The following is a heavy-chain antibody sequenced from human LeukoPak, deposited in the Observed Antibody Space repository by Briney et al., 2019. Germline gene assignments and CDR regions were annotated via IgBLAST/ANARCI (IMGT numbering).Heavy chain of an antibody. J-gene: IGHJ4*02. CDR3: AKYAPPTTVVTRFFDY. V-gene: IGHV3-23*01. Sequence: GGSLRLSCAASGFTFSSYAMSWVRQAPGKGLEWVSVISGSGGSTYYADSVKGRFTISRDNSKNTLYLQMNSLRAEDTAVYYCAKYAPPTTVVTRFFDYWGQGTLVTVSS. CDR1: GFTFSSYA. CDR2: ISGSGGST. D-gene: IGHD4-23*01.